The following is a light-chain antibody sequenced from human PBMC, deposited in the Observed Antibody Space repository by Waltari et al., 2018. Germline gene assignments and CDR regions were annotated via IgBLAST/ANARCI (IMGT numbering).Light chain of an antibody. Sequence: QSVLTQPPSASGTPGLRVTISCSGSRSNIGNNNVYWYQQLPGTAPKLVIYRNNQRASGVPDRFSGSKSGTSVSLAFSGLRSEDEADYYCAAWDDSLSAWVFGGGTKLTVL. CDR1: RSNIGNNN. CDR3: AAWDDSLSAWV. J-gene: IGLJ3*02. CDR2: RNN. V-gene: IGLV1-47*01.